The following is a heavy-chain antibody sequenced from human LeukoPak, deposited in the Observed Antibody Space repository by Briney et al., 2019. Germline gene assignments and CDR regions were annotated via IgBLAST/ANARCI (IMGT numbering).Heavy chain of an antibody. J-gene: IGHJ3*02. CDR1: GFTFSDYG. V-gene: IGHV3-33*06. CDR3: AKDGSIRVVDDAFDI. D-gene: IGHD2-15*01. CDR2: FWSDGSKQ. Sequence: AGGSLRLSCAASGFTFSDYGMHWVRQAPGKGLEWVAAFWSDGSKQSYEDSVKGRFTISRDISKSTLYLQMDSLRAEDTAVYYCAKDGSIRVVDDAFDIWGQGTMVTVSS.